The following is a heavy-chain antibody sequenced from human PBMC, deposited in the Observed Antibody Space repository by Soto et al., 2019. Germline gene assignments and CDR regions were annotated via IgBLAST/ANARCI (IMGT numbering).Heavy chain of an antibody. CDR3: AGDYGDYRGGY. Sequence: ASVKVSCKASAYTFTGYFMHWVRQAPGQGLEWMGWINSNSGGTNYAQKFQGRVAMTRDTSISTSYMELSSLRSDDSAVYYCAGDYGDYRGGYWGQGTLVTVTS. J-gene: IGHJ4*02. CDR1: AYTFTGYF. D-gene: IGHD4-17*01. CDR2: INSNSGGT. V-gene: IGHV1-2*02.